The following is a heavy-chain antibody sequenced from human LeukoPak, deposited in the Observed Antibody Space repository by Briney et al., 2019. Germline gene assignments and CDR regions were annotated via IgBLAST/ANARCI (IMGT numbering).Heavy chain of an antibody. CDR1: GYTFTSYG. Sequence: ASVKVSCKASGYTFTSYGISWVRQAPGQGLEWMGWISAYNGNTNYAQKLQGRVTMTTDTSTSTAYMELRSLRSDDTAVYYCARAGYYDFWSGYTPPAEYFQHWGQGTLVTVSS. CDR2: ISAYNGNT. J-gene: IGHJ1*01. V-gene: IGHV1-18*01. D-gene: IGHD3-3*01. CDR3: ARAGYYDFWSGYTPPAEYFQH.